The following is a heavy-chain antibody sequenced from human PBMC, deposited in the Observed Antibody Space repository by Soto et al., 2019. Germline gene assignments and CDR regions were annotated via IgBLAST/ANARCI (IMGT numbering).Heavy chain of an antibody. J-gene: IGHJ4*02. CDR2: IIPIFGTA. D-gene: IGHD3-9*01. V-gene: IGHV1-69*13. Sequence: SVKVSCKASGGTFSSYAISWVRQAPGQGLEWMGGIIPIFGTANYAQKFQGRVTITADESTSTAYMELSSLRSEDTAVYYCARSRYDIYLNFDYWGQGTLVTVSS. CDR3: ARSRYDIYLNFDY. CDR1: GGTFSSYA.